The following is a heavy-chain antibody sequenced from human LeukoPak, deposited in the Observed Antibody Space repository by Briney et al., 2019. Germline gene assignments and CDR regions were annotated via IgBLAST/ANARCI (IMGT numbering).Heavy chain of an antibody. D-gene: IGHD2-2*01. Sequence: SETLSLTCTVSSGSISSYYWSWIRQPPGKGLEWIGYIYYSGSTNYNPSLKSRVTISVDTSKNQFSLKLSSVTAADTAMYYCARSPYQLLSDTAYNWFDPWGQGTLVTVSS. CDR3: ARSPYQLLSDTAYNWFDP. CDR1: SGSISSYY. J-gene: IGHJ5*02. CDR2: IYYSGST. V-gene: IGHV4-59*01.